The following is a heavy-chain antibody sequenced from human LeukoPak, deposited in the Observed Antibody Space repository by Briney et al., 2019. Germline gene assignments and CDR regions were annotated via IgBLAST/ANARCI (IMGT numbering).Heavy chain of an antibody. V-gene: IGHV3-7*04. CDR3: AGAYYSRSLFEF. J-gene: IGHJ4*02. CDR2: IKQGGSEI. D-gene: IGHD2-2*01. Sequence: GGSLRLSCEASGSTFNNYWMNWVRQAPGKGLEWVANIKQGGSEIDYVDSVKGRFTISRDNAKNSLYLQMDSLRSEDTAIYYCAGAYYSRSLFEFWGQGTLVTVSS. CDR1: GSTFNNYW.